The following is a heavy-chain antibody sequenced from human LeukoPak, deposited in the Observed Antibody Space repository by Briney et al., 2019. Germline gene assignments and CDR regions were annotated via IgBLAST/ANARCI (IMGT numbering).Heavy chain of an antibody. CDR1: GFTFSSYS. V-gene: IGHV3-21*01. CDR3: ARNIAAAGRRYFDY. Sequence: GGSLRLSCAASGFTFSSYSMNWVRQAPGKGLEWVSSISSSSSYIYYADSVKGRFTISRDNAKNSLYLQMNSLRAGDTAVYYCARNIAAAGRRYFDYWGQGTLVTVSS. J-gene: IGHJ4*02. CDR2: ISSSSSYI. D-gene: IGHD6-13*01.